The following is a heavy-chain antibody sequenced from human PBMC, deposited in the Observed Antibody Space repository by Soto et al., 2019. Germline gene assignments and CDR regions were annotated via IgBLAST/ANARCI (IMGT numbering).Heavy chain of an antibody. CDR1: GFTFTSYG. J-gene: IGHJ4*01. V-gene: IGHV1-18*01. CDR2: ISAFNGNT. CDR3: ARTKQRFGDLSHAY. Sequence: GASVKVSCKASGFTFTSYGFSWVRQAPGQGLEWMGWISAFNGNTNYAQNFQGRVTMTADTSTSTAYMELRSLKSDDTAVYYCARTKQRFGDLSHAYWG. D-gene: IGHD3-10*01.